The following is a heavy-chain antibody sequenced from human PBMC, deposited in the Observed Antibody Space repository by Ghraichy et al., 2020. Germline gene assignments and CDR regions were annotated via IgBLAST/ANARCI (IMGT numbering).Heavy chain of an antibody. CDR3: ARDRGYNYGYGMDV. CDR2: ISSSSSTI. D-gene: IGHD5-18*01. CDR1: GFTFSTYS. V-gene: IGHV3-48*02. J-gene: IGHJ6*02. Sequence: LSLTCAASGFTFSTYSMNWVRQAPGKGLEWVSYISSSSSTIYYADSVKGRFTISRDNAKNSLYLQMNSLRDEDTAVYYCARDRGYNYGYGMDVWGQGTTVTVSS.